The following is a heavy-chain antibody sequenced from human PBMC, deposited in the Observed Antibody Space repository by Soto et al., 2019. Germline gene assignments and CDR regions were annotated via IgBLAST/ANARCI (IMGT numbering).Heavy chain of an antibody. CDR2: IYSNGDT. Sequence: SETLSLTCSVSSDSMNSGGYYWSWIRQHPGKGLEWIGYIYSNGDTYYNPSLKSRVTISVDTSKNQFSLNLTSVTAADTAVYYCARRGGSSSGYYYYAMDVWGRGTTVTVSS. CDR1: SDSMNSGGYY. V-gene: IGHV4-31*03. D-gene: IGHD6-6*01. CDR3: ARRGGSSSGYYYYAMDV. J-gene: IGHJ6*02.